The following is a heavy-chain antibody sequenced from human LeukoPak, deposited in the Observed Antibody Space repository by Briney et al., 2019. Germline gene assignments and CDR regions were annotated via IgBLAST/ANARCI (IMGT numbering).Heavy chain of an antibody. D-gene: IGHD6-6*01. CDR1: GGPISSSNW. Sequence: GTLSLTCAVSGGPISSSNWWSWVRQPPGKGLEWIGEIYHSGSTNYNPSLKSRVTISVDTSKNQFSLKLSSVTAADTAVYYCAREGYGSSSGGNWFDPWGQGTLVTVSS. J-gene: IGHJ5*02. CDR2: IYHSGST. V-gene: IGHV4-4*02. CDR3: AREGYGSSSGGNWFDP.